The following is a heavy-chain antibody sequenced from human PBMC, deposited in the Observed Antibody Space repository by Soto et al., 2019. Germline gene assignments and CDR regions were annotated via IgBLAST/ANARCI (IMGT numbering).Heavy chain of an antibody. CDR3: AKVLEGYDFWSGYLTDYYYYGMDV. CDR2: ISYDGSNK. J-gene: IGHJ6*04. V-gene: IGHV3-30*18. D-gene: IGHD3-3*01. Sequence: PGGSLRLSCAASGFTFSSYGMHWVRQAPGKGLEWVAVISYDGSNKYYADSVKGRFTISRDNSKNTLYLQMNSLRAEDTAVYYCAKVLEGYDFWSGYLTDYYYYGMDVWGKGTTVTVSS. CDR1: GFTFSSYG.